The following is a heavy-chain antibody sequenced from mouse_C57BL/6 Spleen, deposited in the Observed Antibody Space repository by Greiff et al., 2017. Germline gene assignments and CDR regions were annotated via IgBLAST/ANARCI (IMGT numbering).Heavy chain of an antibody. J-gene: IGHJ2*01. Sequence: VQLQQSGAELVKPGASVKLSCTASGFNIKDYYMHWVKQRTEQGLEWIGRIDPADGETKYAPKFQGKATITADTSSNTAYLQLSSLTSEDTAVDDCARGTVVATKAFDYWGQGTTLTVSS. CDR1: GFNIKDYY. CDR2: IDPADGET. CDR3: ARGTVVATKAFDY. D-gene: IGHD1-1*01. V-gene: IGHV14-2*01.